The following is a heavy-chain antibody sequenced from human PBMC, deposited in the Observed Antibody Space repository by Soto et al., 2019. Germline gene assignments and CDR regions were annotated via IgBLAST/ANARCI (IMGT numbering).Heavy chain of an antibody. J-gene: IGHJ4*02. CDR2: IYYTGTS. CDR1: GDAISNWSYY. D-gene: IGHD5-12*01. Sequence: SLTLSFISTVSGDAISNWSYYWRCFRQPPGKGLEWIGHIYYTGTSYSNPSLKGRVTLSVDTSKNQFSLKLNSMTAADTAVFYCTRLQRRWLSSDSWGQGTLVTVS. CDR3: TRLQRRWLSSDS. V-gene: IGHV4-39*01.